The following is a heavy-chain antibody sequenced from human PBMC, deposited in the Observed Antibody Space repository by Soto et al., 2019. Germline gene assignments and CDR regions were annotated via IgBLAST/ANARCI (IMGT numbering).Heavy chain of an antibody. V-gene: IGHV3-23*01. Sequence: EVQLLESGGGLVQPGGSLRLSCAASGFTFTSYAMSWVRQAPGKGLNWVSAISGSGGSTYYADSVRGRFTISRDTSRNTLYLQMNCLRAEDTAVYYCAQNVGEIGVTGVDYWGQGILVTVSS. CDR1: GFTFTSYA. D-gene: IGHD2-21*02. CDR2: ISGSGGST. J-gene: IGHJ4*02. CDR3: AQNVGEIGVTGVDY.